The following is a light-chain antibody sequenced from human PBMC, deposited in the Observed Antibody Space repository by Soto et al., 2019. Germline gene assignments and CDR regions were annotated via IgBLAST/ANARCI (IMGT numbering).Light chain of an antibody. CDR3: QQRSNWPPIT. CDR2: DAS. Sequence: EIVFTQSPATLSLSPGERATLSCRASQSVSRYLAWYQQKPGQAPRLLIYDASNRATGIPARFSGSGSGTDFTLTISSLEPEDFAVYYCQQRSNWPPITFVQGTRLEIK. CDR1: QSVSRY. V-gene: IGKV3-11*01. J-gene: IGKJ5*01.